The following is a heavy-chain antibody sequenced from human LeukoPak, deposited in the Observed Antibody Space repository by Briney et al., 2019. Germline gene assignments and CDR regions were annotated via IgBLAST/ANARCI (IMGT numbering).Heavy chain of an antibody. D-gene: IGHD6-19*01. CDR3: AKTVPSAGWSDDAFDI. CDR1: GFTFDDYG. Sequence: GGSLRLSCAASGFTFDDYGMSWARQAPGKGLEWVSGINWDGGSTGYADSVKGRFTISRDNAKNFLYLQMNSLRAEDTALYYCAKTVPSAGWSDDAFDIWGQGTMVTVSS. CDR2: INWDGGST. V-gene: IGHV3-20*04. J-gene: IGHJ3*02.